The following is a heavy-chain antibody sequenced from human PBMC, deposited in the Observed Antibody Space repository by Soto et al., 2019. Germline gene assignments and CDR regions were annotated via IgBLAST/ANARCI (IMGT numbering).Heavy chain of an antibody. CDR1: VCSFIIHS. V-gene: IGHV3-30*04. CDR2: ISYDGRTT. CDR3: VRGRPSTTFHDMEV. Sequence: PWSCXRLSGSSGVCSFIIHSIGVFRHAPGKGLGFVVDISYDGRTTHYSKSVRGRCNISRDNSKNTLHLQMSSLRTEDTALYYCVRGRPSTTFHDMEVCGQRPTV. D-gene: IGHD2-2*01. J-gene: IGHJ6*02.